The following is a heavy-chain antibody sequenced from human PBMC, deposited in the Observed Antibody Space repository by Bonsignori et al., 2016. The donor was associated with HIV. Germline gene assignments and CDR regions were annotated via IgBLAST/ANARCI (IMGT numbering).Heavy chain of an antibody. CDR3: AREGDGPYSYGPY. D-gene: IGHD5-18*01. V-gene: IGHV1-46*01. Sequence: WVRQAPGQGLEWMGIINPSGGSTSYAQKFQGRVTMTRDTSTSTVYMELSSLRSEDTAVYYCAREGDGPYSYGPYWGQGTLVTVSS. CDR2: INPSGGST. J-gene: IGHJ4*02.